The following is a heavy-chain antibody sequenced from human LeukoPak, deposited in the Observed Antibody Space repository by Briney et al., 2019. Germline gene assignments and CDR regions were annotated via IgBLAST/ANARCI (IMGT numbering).Heavy chain of an antibody. Sequence: GESLEISFKASGYSFTSYWIGWVRRMPGKGLEWMAIIYPGDSDTRYSPSFEGQVTISADKSISTAYLQWTSLKASDTAMYYCARHDEMGTVVDYWGQGTLVTVSS. D-gene: IGHD5-24*01. CDR2: IYPGDSDT. CDR1: GYSFTSYW. CDR3: ARHDEMGTVVDY. V-gene: IGHV5-51*01. J-gene: IGHJ4*02.